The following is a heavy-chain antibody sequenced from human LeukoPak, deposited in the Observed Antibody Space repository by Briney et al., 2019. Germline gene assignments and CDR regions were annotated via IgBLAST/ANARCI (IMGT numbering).Heavy chain of an antibody. CDR2: LYYSGSA. D-gene: IGHD3-10*01. CDR3: AGIRNYGSGTYIPFVDY. V-gene: IGHV4-59*01. Sequence: SETLSLTCTVSGGSISNYYWSWIRQPPGKGLEWIGYLYYSGSANYNPSLKSRVTISLDTSKNQFSLKLSSVTAADTAVYYCAGIRNYGSGTYIPFVDYWGQGTLVTVSS. J-gene: IGHJ4*02. CDR1: GGSISNYY.